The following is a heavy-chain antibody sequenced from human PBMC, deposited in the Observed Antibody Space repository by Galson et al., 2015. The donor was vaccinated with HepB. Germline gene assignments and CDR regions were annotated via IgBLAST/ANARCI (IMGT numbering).Heavy chain of an antibody. D-gene: IGHD6-13*01. J-gene: IGHJ4*02. CDR1: GFTFSRYG. CDR3: ARGKQLGDY. Sequence: SPRLSCAPSGFTFSRYGMQWVRQAPGEGLEWVAVIWYDGSNKYYADSVKGRFTISRDNSKNTLYLQMDTLRAEDTAVYYCARGKQLGDYWGQGTLVTVSS. CDR2: IWYDGSNK. V-gene: IGHV3-33*01.